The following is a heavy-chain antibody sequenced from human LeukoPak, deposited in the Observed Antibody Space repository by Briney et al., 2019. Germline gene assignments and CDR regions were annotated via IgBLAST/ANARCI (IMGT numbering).Heavy chain of an antibody. Sequence: SETLSLTCTVSGGSISSYYWSWIRQPPGKGLEWIGYIYYSGSTNYNPSLKSRVTISVDTSKNQFSLKLSSVTAADTAVYYCARSIPSGYCSSTSCHPSWGQGTMVTVSS. CDR2: IYYSGST. CDR3: ARSIPSGYCSSTSCHPS. CDR1: GGSISSYY. J-gene: IGHJ3*01. D-gene: IGHD2-2*01. V-gene: IGHV4-59*08.